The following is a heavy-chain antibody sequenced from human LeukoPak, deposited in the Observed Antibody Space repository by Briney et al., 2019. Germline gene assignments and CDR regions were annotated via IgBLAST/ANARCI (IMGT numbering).Heavy chain of an antibody. Sequence: PGGSLRLSCAASGFTFSNYEMNWVRQAPGKGLEWISYIHSSGSTTFYTDSVKGRFTISRDNAKNSVYVQMNSLRAEDTAVYYCARVQRYCSGGSCYDYYYYGMDVWGRGTTVTVSS. CDR1: GFTFSNYE. V-gene: IGHV3-48*03. D-gene: IGHD2-15*01. CDR2: IHSSGSTT. CDR3: ARVQRYCSGGSCYDYYYYGMDV. J-gene: IGHJ6*04.